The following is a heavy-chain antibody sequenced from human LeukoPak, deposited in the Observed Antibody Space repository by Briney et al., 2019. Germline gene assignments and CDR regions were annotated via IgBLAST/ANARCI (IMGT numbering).Heavy chain of an antibody. J-gene: IGHJ4*02. CDR2: INPDSGGT. CDR1: GNTFTGYY. D-gene: IGHD6-13*01. Sequence: GASVKVSCKASGNTFTGYYMHWVRQAPGQGLEWMGWINPDSGGTNYAEKFQGRVAMTRDTSISTAYMELSSLRSDDTAVYYCARDQSSSWPNGGFDYWGQGTLVTVSS. V-gene: IGHV1-2*02. CDR3: ARDQSSSWPNGGFDY.